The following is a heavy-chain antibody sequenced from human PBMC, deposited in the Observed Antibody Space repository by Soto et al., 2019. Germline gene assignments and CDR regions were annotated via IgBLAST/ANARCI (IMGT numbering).Heavy chain of an antibody. CDR1: GGSISSSSYY. Sequence: PSETLSLTCTVSGGSISSSSYYWGWIRQPPGKGLEWIGSIYYSGSTYYNPSLKSRVTISVDTSKNQFSLKLSSVTAADTAVYYCARRPRRDYYYGMDVWGQGTTVTVSS. CDR3: ARRPRRDYYYGMDV. V-gene: IGHV4-39*01. CDR2: IYYSGST. J-gene: IGHJ6*02.